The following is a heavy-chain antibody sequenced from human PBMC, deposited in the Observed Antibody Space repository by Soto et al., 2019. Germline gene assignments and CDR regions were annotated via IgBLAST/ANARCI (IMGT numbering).Heavy chain of an antibody. Sequence: QVHLVQSGAEVKKPGASVKFSCKASGYTFTSYGITWVRQARGQGLEWMGWISAHNGNTDYAQKLQGRVIVTRDTSTSTAYMELRSLRSDDTAVYYCARGRYGDYWGQGALVTVSS. CDR2: ISAHNGNT. D-gene: IGHD1-1*01. CDR3: ARGRYGDY. V-gene: IGHV1-18*01. CDR1: GYTFTSYG. J-gene: IGHJ4*02.